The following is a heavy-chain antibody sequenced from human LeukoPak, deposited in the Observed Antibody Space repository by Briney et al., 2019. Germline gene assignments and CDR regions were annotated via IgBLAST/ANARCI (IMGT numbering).Heavy chain of an antibody. CDR1: GGSISSHY. Sequence: PSETLSLTCTVSGGSISSHYWSWIRQPPGKGLEWIGSIYYSGSTYYNPSLKSRVTISVDTSKNQFSLKLSSVTAADTAVYYCARSGGKSSRSYYDFWSGYYRGYYFDYWGQGTLVTVSS. J-gene: IGHJ4*02. CDR3: ARSGGKSSRSYYDFWSGYYRGYYFDY. D-gene: IGHD3-3*01. CDR2: IYYSGST. V-gene: IGHV4-59*05.